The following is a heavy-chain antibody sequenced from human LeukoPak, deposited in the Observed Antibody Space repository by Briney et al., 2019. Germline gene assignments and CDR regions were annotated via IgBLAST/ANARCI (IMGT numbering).Heavy chain of an antibody. CDR3: ARVEDRPHPLLWIGELLTYGMDV. J-gene: IGHJ6*02. Sequence: GGSLRLSCAASGFTFSSYWMHWVRQAPGKGLVWVSRINSDGSSTSYADSVKGRFTISRDNAKNTLYLQMNSLRAEDTAVYYCARVEDRPHPLLWIGELLTYGMDVWGQGTTVTVSS. CDR1: GFTFSSYW. V-gene: IGHV3-74*01. D-gene: IGHD3-10*01. CDR2: INSDGSST.